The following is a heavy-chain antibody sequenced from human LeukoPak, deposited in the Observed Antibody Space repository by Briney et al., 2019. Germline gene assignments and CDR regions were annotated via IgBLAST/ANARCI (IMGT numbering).Heavy chain of an antibody. CDR1: GGTFSSYA. D-gene: IGHD5-18*01. CDR3: ARDKKGYSYGYAGVYYFDY. J-gene: IGHJ4*02. V-gene: IGHV1-69*13. Sequence: SVKVSCKASGGTFSSYAISWVRQAPGQGLEWMGGIIPNFGTANYAQKFQGRVTITADESTSTAYMELSSLRSEDKAVYYCARDKKGYSYGYAGVYYFDYWGQGTLVTVSS. CDR2: IIPNFGTA.